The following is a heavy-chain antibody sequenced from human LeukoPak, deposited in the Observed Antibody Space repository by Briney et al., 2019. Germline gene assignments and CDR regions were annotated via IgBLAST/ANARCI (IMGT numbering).Heavy chain of an antibody. CDR3: ARKTSYYDSSGYPNAFDI. CDR2: IYYSGST. J-gene: IGHJ3*02. D-gene: IGHD3-22*01. CDR1: GGSISSYY. V-gene: IGHV4-59*01. Sequence: SETLSLTCTVSGGSISSYYWSWIRQPPGKGLEWIGYIYYSGSTNYNPSLKSRVTISVDTSKNQFSLKPSSVTAADTAVYYCARKTSYYDSSGYPNAFDIWGQGTMVTVSS.